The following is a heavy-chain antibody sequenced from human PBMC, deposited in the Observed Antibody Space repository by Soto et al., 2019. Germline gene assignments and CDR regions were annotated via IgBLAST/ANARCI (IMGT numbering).Heavy chain of an antibody. D-gene: IGHD3-10*01. CDR1: GFPFSSYA. Sequence: GGSLRLSCASSGFPFSSYAMHWVRQAPGKGLEWVAVISYDGSNKYYADSVKGRFTISRDNSKNTLYLQMNSLRAEDTAVYYCSSGARVGYYYGMDVWGQGTTVTVSS. CDR2: ISYDGSNK. V-gene: IGHV3-30-3*01. CDR3: SSGARVGYYYGMDV. J-gene: IGHJ6*02.